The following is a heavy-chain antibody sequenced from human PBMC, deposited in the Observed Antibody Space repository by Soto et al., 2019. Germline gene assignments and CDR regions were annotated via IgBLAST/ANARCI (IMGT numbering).Heavy chain of an antibody. CDR2: IKGDESGT. CDR1: GFTFSSYW. J-gene: IGHJ4*02. Sequence: EVQLVESGGGLVQPGGSLRLSCAASGFTFSSYWMHWVRQAPGKGLVWVSRIKGDESGTNYADSVKGRFTISRDNAKNTLYLQMNSLRAEDTAVYYCARGGLGTYLPDFWGQGTLVTVSS. CDR3: ARGGLGTYLPDF. D-gene: IGHD3-10*01. V-gene: IGHV3-74*01.